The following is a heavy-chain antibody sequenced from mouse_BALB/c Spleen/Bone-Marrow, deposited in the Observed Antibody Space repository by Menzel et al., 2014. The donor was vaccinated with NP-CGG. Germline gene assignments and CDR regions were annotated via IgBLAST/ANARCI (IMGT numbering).Heavy chain of an antibody. J-gene: IGHJ4*01. V-gene: IGHV14-3*02. CDR2: IDPANGNT. CDR3: ARYRYYVSSYAMDY. CDR1: GFNIKDTY. Sequence: VQLQQSGAELVKPGASVKLSCTASGFNIKDTYMHWVKQRPEQGLEWIGRIDPANGNTKYDPKFQGKATITADTSSNTAYLHLSSLTAEDTAVYYCARYRYYVSSYAMDYWGQGTSVTVSS. D-gene: IGHD1-1*01.